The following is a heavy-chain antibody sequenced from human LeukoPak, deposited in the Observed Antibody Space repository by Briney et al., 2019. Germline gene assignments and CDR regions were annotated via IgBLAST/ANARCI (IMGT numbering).Heavy chain of an antibody. CDR2: ISGSGGST. CDR1: GFTFSNYA. CDR3: AKTISWQFDY. Sequence: GGSLRLSCAASGFTFSNYAMSWVRQAPGKGLEWVSAISGSGGSTSYADSVKGRFTISRDNSKNTLSLQMNSLRAEDTAVYYCAKTISWQFDYWGQGTLVTVSS. D-gene: IGHD6-13*01. V-gene: IGHV3-23*01. J-gene: IGHJ4*02.